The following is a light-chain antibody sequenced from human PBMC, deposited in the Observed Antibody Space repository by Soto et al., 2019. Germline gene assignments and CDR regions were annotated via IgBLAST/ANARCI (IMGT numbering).Light chain of an antibody. CDR1: SSDVGGYNY. J-gene: IGLJ1*01. Sequence: QSVLTQPASVSGSPGQSITISCTGTSSDVGGYNYVSWYQQYPGKVPKLLIYNVSNRPSGVSNRFSGSKSGNTASLTISRLQAEDEADYFCTSSTSGSLYVFGTGTKVTVL. CDR2: NVS. CDR3: TSSTSGSLYV. V-gene: IGLV2-14*01.